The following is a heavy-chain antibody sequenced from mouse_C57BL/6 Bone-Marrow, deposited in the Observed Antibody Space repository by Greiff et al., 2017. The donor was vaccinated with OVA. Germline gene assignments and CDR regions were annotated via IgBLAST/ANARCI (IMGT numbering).Heavy chain of an antibody. CDR1: GFTFSSYA. Sequence: EVQLVESGGGLVKPGGSLKLSCAASGFTFSSYAMSWVRQTPEKRLEWVATISDGGSYTYYPDNVKGRFTISRDNAKNNLYLQMSHLKSEDTAMYYCARDRAPAYWGQGTLVTVSA. V-gene: IGHV5-4*01. CDR2: ISDGGSYT. D-gene: IGHD6-1*01. J-gene: IGHJ3*01. CDR3: ARDRAPAY.